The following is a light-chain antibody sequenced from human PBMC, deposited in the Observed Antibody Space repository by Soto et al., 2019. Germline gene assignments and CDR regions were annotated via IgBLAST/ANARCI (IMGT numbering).Light chain of an antibody. CDR2: GPS. CDR1: ESLSPHS. CDR3: QQSGTSPPVA. J-gene: IGKJ4*01. Sequence: IVLTQSPGTLSLSPGETATLSCRASESLSPHSIAWYQQKPGQAPRLLIYGPSGRATGIPDRISGSGSGTDFTLTISRLEPEDFAVYYCQQSGTSPPVAFGGGTKVEIK. V-gene: IGKV3-20*01.